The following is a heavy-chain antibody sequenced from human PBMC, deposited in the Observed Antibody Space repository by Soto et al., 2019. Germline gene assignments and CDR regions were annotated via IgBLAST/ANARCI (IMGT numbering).Heavy chain of an antibody. CDR3: LDIFF. J-gene: IGHJ3*01. Sequence: QVHLVESGGGLVQPGGSLRLSCAASGFAFSDHYMTWIRQAPGKGLEWISFISGSGDTIHYAASVSGRFTTSRDNGKNSLYLQMSILRAEDTAVYYWLDIFFWGQGKRVTVSS. CDR1: GFAFSDHY. CDR2: ISGSGDTI. D-gene: IGHD5-12*01. V-gene: IGHV3-11*01.